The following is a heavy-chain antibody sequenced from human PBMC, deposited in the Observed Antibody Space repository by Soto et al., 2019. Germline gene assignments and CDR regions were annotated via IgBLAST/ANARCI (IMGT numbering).Heavy chain of an antibody. CDR1: GFTFTSSA. Sequence: ASVKVSCKASGFTFTSSAVQWVRQARGQRLEWIGWIVVGSGNTNYAQKFQERVTITGDMSTSTAYMELSSLRSEDTAVYYCARDSNYDSSGYSLDYWGQGTLVTVSS. CDR3: ARDSNYDSSGYSLDY. J-gene: IGHJ4*02. V-gene: IGHV1-58*01. CDR2: IVVGSGNT. D-gene: IGHD3-22*01.